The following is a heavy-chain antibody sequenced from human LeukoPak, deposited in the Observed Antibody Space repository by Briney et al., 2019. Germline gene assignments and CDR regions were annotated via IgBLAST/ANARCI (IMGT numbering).Heavy chain of an antibody. CDR2: IKQDGNER. J-gene: IGHJ6*02. CDR3: ARDRRLHYYDSSGPLGYDYHSMDV. V-gene: IGHV3-7*01. D-gene: IGHD3-22*01. Sequence: PGGSLRLSCVVSGSIFGDCWMSWVRQAPGKVLEWVANIKQDGNERYYVDSVKGRFTISRDNDKNSVYLQMNSLRADDTAVYYCARDRRLHYYDSSGPLGYDYHSMDVWGQGTTVTVSS. CDR1: GSIFGDCW.